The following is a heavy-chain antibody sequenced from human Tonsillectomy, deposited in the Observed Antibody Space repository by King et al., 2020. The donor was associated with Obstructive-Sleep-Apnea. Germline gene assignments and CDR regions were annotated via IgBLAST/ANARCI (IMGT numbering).Heavy chain of an antibody. CDR2: IYPGDSDT. CDR3: ARKSETPIIVVAPEINAFDI. Sequence: VQLVESGAEVKKPGESLKISCKGSGYSFTSYWIGWVRQMPGKGLEWMGIIYPGDSDTRYSPSFQGQVTISADKSISTAYLQWSSLKASDTAMYYWARKSETPIIVVAPEINAFDIWGQGTMVTVSS. J-gene: IGHJ3*02. V-gene: IGHV5-51*01. D-gene: IGHD3-22*01. CDR1: GYSFTSYW.